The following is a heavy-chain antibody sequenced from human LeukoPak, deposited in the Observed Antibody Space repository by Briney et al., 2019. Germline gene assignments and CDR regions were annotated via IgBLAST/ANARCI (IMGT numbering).Heavy chain of an antibody. CDR3: ARDYYYGSGSFPLY. CDR1: GFTFSSYW. J-gene: IGHJ4*02. D-gene: IGHD3-10*01. Sequence: SGGSLRLSCAASGFTFSSYWMSWVRQAPGKGLEWVANIKQDGSEKYYMDSVKGRFTISRDNAKNSLYLQMNSLRAEDTAVYYCARDYYYGSGSFPLYWGQGTLVTVSS. V-gene: IGHV3-7*01. CDR2: IKQDGSEK.